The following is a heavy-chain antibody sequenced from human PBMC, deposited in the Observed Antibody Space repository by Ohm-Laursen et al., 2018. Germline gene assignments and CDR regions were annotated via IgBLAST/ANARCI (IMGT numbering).Heavy chain of an antibody. V-gene: IGHV1-2*02. D-gene: IGHD3-16*01. CDR3: ASLAAGMDV. CDR2: INPNSGGT. J-gene: IGHJ6*02. CDR1: GGTFSSYA. Sequence: SVKVSCKASGGTFSSYAISWVRQAPGQGLEWMGWINPNSGGTNYAQKFQGRVTMTRDTSISTAYMELSRLRSDDTAVYYCASLAAGMDVWGQGTTVTVSS.